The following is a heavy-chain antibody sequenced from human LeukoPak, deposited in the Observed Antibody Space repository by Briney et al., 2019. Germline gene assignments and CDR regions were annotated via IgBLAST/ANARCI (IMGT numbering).Heavy chain of an antibody. V-gene: IGHV4-39*01. J-gene: IGHJ4*02. CDR3: ARPQRYSMYALDY. Sequence: SETLSLTCSVSGGSISSSSYYWGWIRQPPGKKLEWIGNIYYSGSTYYNPTLKSRVTISVDTSKNQFSLKLSSVTAADTAVYYCARPQRYSMYALDYWGQGTLVTVSS. CDR2: IYYSGST. CDR1: GGSISSSSYY. D-gene: IGHD5/OR15-5a*01.